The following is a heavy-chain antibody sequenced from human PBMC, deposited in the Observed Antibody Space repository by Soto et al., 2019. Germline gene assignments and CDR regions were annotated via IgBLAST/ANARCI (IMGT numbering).Heavy chain of an antibody. D-gene: IGHD3-16*01. CDR2: IRGSGGRT. CDR3: AKGQGGHGG. Sequence: EVQLLESGGGLVQPGGSLRLSCAASGFTFSSYAMSWVRQAPGKGLEWVSAIRGSGGRTYYADSVKGRFTIFRDNSKNMLYLQMNSLGAEDTAVYYCAKGQGGHGGWGQGPLVTVSS. V-gene: IGHV3-23*01. J-gene: IGHJ4*02. CDR1: GFTFSSYA.